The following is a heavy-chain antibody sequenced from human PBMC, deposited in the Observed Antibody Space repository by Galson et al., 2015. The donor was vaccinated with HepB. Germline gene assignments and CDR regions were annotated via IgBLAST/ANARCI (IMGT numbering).Heavy chain of an antibody. CDR3: ARAPGAGYNPDY. CDR2: ISSSSSYI. V-gene: IGHV3-21*01. D-gene: IGHD1-1*01. CDR1: GFTFSSYS. Sequence: SLRLSCAASGFTFSSYSMNWVRQAPGKGLEWVSSISSSSSYIYYADSVKGRFTISRDNAKNSLYLQMNSLRAEDTAVYYCARAPGAGYNPDYWGQGTLVTVSS. J-gene: IGHJ4*02.